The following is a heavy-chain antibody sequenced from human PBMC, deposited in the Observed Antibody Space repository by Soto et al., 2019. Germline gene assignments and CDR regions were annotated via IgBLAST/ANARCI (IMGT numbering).Heavy chain of an antibody. D-gene: IGHD3-3*01. Sequence: SETLSLTCTVSGVSISGSRYYWGWIRQPPGRGLEWIGNIYYSGSTYYTPALKSRVTLSVDTSKNQFSLNLNSVTAADTAVYYCARGREIFGAVTPFEYWGQGTQVTVSS. V-gene: IGHV4-39*01. CDR2: IYYSGST. CDR1: GVSISGSRYY. J-gene: IGHJ4*02. CDR3: ARGREIFGAVTPFEY.